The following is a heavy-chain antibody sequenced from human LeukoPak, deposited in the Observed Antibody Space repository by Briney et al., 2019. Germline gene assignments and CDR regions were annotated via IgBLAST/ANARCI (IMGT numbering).Heavy chain of an antibody. CDR3: ARHTSSWSSEEY. J-gene: IGHJ4*02. D-gene: IGHD6-13*01. V-gene: IGHV5-51*01. CDR2: IYPGDSDT. CDR1: GYSFTNYW. Sequence: GESLQISCKGSGYSFTNYWIGWVRQMPGKGREWMGIIYPGDSDTRYSPSFQGHVTISADKSISTAYLQWSSLKASDTAIYYCARHTSSWSSEEYWGQGTQVTVSS.